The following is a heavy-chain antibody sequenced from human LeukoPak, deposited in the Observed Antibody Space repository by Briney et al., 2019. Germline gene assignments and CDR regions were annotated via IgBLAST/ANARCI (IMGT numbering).Heavy chain of an antibody. Sequence: GGSLRLSCAASGFTFSTYAMSWVRQAPGKGLEWVSGISGSGDRTDYADSVKGRLTISRDNSKNTLYVQMNSLRAEDTAVYYCAGTYYYDSSVYSYEYWGQGTLVAVSS. D-gene: IGHD3-22*01. CDR3: AGTYYYDSSVYSYEY. CDR2: ISGSGDRT. J-gene: IGHJ4*02. CDR1: GFTFSTYA. V-gene: IGHV3-23*01.